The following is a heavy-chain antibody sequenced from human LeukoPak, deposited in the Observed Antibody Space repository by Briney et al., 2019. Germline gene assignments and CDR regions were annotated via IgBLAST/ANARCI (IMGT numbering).Heavy chain of an antibody. CDR1: GFTFDDYA. CDR3: AKDRGADTGWGEVATIRTSGFGYYYYGMDV. D-gene: IGHD5-12*01. CDR2: ISWNSGSI. V-gene: IGHV3-9*01. J-gene: IGHJ6*02. Sequence: GGSLRLSCAASGFTFDDYAMHWVRQAPGKGLEWVSGISWNSGSIGYADSVKGRFTISRDNAKNSLYLQMNSLRAEDTALYYCAKDRGADTGWGEVATIRTSGFGYYYYGMDVWGQGTTVTVSS.